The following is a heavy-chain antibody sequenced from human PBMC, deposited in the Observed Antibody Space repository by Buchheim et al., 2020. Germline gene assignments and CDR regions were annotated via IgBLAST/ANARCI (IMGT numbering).Heavy chain of an antibody. V-gene: IGHV1-2*06. D-gene: IGHD2-2*01. Sequence: QVQLVQSGAEVKKPGASVKVSCKASGYTFTGYYMHWVRQAPGQGLEWMGRINPNSGGTNYAQKFQGRVTMTRDTSISTAYMELSRLRSDDTAVYYCARDQKSAVVPEFYYYYYGMDVWGQGTT. J-gene: IGHJ6*02. CDR1: GYTFTGYY. CDR2: INPNSGGT. CDR3: ARDQKSAVVPEFYYYYYGMDV.